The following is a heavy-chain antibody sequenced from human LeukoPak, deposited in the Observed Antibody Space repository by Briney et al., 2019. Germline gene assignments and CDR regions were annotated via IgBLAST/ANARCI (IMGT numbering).Heavy chain of an antibody. Sequence: ASVRVSCKASGYTFTSYGISWVRQAPGQRLEWMGWISAYNGNTNYAQKLQGRVTMTTDTSTSTAYMELRSLRSDDTAVYYCARHYDILTGYLGTYNWFDPWGQGTLVTVSS. CDR3: ARHYDILTGYLGTYNWFDP. D-gene: IGHD3-9*01. CDR1: GYTFTSYG. V-gene: IGHV1-18*01. CDR2: ISAYNGNT. J-gene: IGHJ5*02.